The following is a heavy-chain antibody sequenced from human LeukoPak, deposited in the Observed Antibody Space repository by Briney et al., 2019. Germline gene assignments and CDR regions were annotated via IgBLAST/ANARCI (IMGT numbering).Heavy chain of an antibody. J-gene: IGHJ4*02. Sequence: SETLSLTCTVPGGSISSYYWSWIRQPPGKGLEWIGYIYYSGSTNYNPSLKSRVTISVDTSKNQFSLKLNSVTAADTAVYYCARRPAVTAFDYWGQGTLVTVSS. CDR3: ARRPAVTAFDY. D-gene: IGHD5-18*01. CDR1: GGSISSYY. V-gene: IGHV4-59*01. CDR2: IYYSGST.